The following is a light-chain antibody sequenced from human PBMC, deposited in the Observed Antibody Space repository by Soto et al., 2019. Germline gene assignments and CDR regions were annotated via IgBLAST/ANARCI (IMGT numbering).Light chain of an antibody. CDR1: QSLLHSSNNKNY. CDR2: WAP. Sequence: DIVMTQSPDSLAVSLGERATINCKSSQSLLHSSNNKNYLAWYQQKAGQPPKLLIYWAPTRESGVPDRFSGDGSGTDFTLTISSLQAEDVAVYYCQQYNNWFRTFGQGTKV. V-gene: IGKV4-1*01. CDR3: QQYNNWFRT. J-gene: IGKJ1*01.